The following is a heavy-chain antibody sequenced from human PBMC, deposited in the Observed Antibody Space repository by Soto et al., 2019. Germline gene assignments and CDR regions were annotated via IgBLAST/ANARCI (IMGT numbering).Heavy chain of an antibody. J-gene: IGHJ4*02. Sequence: GGSLRLSCAASGFTFSSYSMNWVRQAPGKGLEWVSSTSSSSSYIYYADSVKGRFTISRDNAKNSLYLQMNSLRAEDTAVYYCARSYDYIWGSSDYWGQGTLVTVSS. CDR2: TSSSSSYI. CDR3: ARSYDYIWGSSDY. V-gene: IGHV3-21*01. CDR1: GFTFSSYS. D-gene: IGHD3-16*01.